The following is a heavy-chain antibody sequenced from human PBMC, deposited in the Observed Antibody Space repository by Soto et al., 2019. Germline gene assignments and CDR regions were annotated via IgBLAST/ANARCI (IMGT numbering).Heavy chain of an antibody. J-gene: IGHJ6*03. CDR1: GFTFSNYV. Sequence: EVQLLDSGGGLVQPGGSLRLSCAASGFTFSNYVMNWVRQAPGKGLDWVSAISASGGSTYYADSVKGRFTISRDISKNTLYVQMSSLRAEHTAVYYCAKGGEGYCSGTSCLYHMDAWGKGTTVTVSS. CDR2: ISASGGST. CDR3: AKGGEGYCSGTSCLYHMDA. D-gene: IGHD2-15*01. V-gene: IGHV3-23*01.